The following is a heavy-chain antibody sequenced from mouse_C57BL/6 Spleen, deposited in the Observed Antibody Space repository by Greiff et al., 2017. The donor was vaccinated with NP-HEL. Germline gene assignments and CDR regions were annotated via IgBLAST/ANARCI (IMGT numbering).Heavy chain of an antibody. J-gene: IGHJ3*01. CDR3: ARTMVTTAFAY. V-gene: IGHV1-81*01. CDR2: IYPRSGNT. Sequence: QVQLKESGAELARPGASVKLSCKASGYTFTSYGISWVKQRTGQGLEWIGEIYPRSGNTYYNEKFKGKATLTADKSSSTAYMELRSLTSEDSAVYFCARTMVTTAFAYWGQGTLVTVSA. D-gene: IGHD2-2*01. CDR1: GYTFTSYG.